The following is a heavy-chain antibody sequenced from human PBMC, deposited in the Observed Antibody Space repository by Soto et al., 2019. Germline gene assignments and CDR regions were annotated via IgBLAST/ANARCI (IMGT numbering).Heavy chain of an antibody. J-gene: IGHJ6*02. V-gene: IGHV1-2*04. CDR2: ISANSGGT. D-gene: IGHD2-2*01. CDR1: GYTFTSYG. CDR3: ARGIVVVPAATSPYGMDV. Sequence: ASVKVSCKASGYTFTSYGISWVRQAPGQGVEWMGWISANSGGTNYAQKFQGWVTMTRDTSISTAYMELSRLRSDDTAVYYCARGIVVVPAATSPYGMDVWGQGTTVTV.